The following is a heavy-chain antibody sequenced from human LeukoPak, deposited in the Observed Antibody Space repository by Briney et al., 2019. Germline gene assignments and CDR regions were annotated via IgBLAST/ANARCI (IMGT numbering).Heavy chain of an antibody. V-gene: IGHV4-59*08. CDR1: GGSISSYY. CDR3: LRLEADYGDYVAPHAFDI. CDR2: IYYSGST. J-gene: IGHJ3*02. D-gene: IGHD4-17*01. Sequence: SETLPLTCTVSGGSISSYYWSWIRQPPGKGLEWMAYIYYSGSTNYNPALKSGSIITVDTSKNKFPLKLMYVPAADDAVCYCLRLEADYGDYVAPHAFDIWGEGKMVTVSS.